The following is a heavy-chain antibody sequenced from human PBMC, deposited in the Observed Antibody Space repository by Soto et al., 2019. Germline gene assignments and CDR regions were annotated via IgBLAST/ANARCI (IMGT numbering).Heavy chain of an antibody. CDR2: IYWDDDK. J-gene: IGHJ6*02. D-gene: IGHD2-21*02. CDR3: VQSRCGGDCLQSYSSHSYYGLDV. CDR1: GFSLSTTGVG. V-gene: IGHV2-5*02. Sequence: QITLKESGPTLVKPTQTLTLTCTFSGFSLSTTGVGVGWIRQPPGKALEWLALIYWDDDKRYNPSLNSRLTITKETSKNQVVLAMTNVDPVDTATYYCVQSRCGGDCLQSYSSHSYYGLDVWGQGTTVTVSS.